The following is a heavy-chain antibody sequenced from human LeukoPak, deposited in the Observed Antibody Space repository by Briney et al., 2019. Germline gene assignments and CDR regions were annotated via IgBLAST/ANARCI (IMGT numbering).Heavy chain of an antibody. CDR1: GGSISSYY. V-gene: IGHV4-59*12. J-gene: IGHJ4*02. CDR2: IYYSGST. Sequence: SETLSLTCTVSGGSISSYYWSWIRQPPGKGLEWIGYIYYSGSTNYNPSLKSRVTISVDTSKNQFSLKLSSVTAADTAVYYCARTYYHGSGSYYNVDYWGQGTLVTVSS. D-gene: IGHD3-10*01. CDR3: ARTYYHGSGSYYNVDY.